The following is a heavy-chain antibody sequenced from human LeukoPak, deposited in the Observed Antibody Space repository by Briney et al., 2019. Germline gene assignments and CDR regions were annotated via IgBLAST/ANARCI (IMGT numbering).Heavy chain of an antibody. CDR1: GGSISSYY. CDR3: ARNYCSSTSCYDAFDI. Sequence: PSETLSLTCTVSGGSISSYYWSWVRQPAGKGLEWVGRIYTSESTIYNPSLRSRVTMSVYTSKYQFSLKLNSVTAADTAVYYCARNYCSSTSCYDAFDIWGQGTMVTVSS. D-gene: IGHD2-2*01. CDR2: IYTSEST. J-gene: IGHJ3*02. V-gene: IGHV4-4*07.